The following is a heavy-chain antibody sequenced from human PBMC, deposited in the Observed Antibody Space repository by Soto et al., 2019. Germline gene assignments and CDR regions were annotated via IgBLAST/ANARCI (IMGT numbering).Heavy chain of an antibody. CDR3: TKGSHWGIISPSHDR. D-gene: IGHD3-16*01. V-gene: IGHV3-23*01. Sequence: EVQLWESGGGLVQPGGSLRLSCAVSGFTFRSSPMSWVRRAPGKGLEWVSGINGGDDSEHYVDSVRGRFNIIRDNSKNLLLLQMNSLRVEDTAIYYGTKGSHWGIISPSHDRWGQGTQVTVSS. CDR1: GFTFRSSP. J-gene: IGHJ5*02. CDR2: INGGDDSE.